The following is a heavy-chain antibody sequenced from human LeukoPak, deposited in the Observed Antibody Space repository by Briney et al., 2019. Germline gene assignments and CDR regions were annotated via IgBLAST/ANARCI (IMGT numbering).Heavy chain of an antibody. CDR3: ARKQTGTMYDV. J-gene: IGHJ4*02. Sequence: SETLSLTCIVPGGSICSSIDYCAWVRQSPGKGLEWIGTFSSGGSAYYNPSLTSQVSISKDTSDNQFALRLYSVTAADTAVYYCARKQTGTMYDVWGQGTQVTVSS. CDR1: GGSICSSIDY. V-gene: IGHV4-39*06. D-gene: IGHD1-7*01. CDR2: FSSGGSA.